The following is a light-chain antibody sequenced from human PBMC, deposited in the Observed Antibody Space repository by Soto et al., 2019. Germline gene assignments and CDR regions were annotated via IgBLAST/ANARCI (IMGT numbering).Light chain of an antibody. Sequence: IQLTQSPASLSASVGDRVTITCRASKGMSTYLAWYQQKPGKAPKLLIYAASTLQSGVPSRFSGSGSGTDFSLIISSLQPEDFATYFYQQLHSYAYTFGRGTKLDIK. J-gene: IGKJ2*01. CDR1: KGMSTY. V-gene: IGKV1-9*01. CDR3: QQLHSYAYT. CDR2: AAS.